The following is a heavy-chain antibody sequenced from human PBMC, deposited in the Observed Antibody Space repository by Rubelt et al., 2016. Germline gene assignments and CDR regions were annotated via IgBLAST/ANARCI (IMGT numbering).Heavy chain of an antibody. CDR1: GGSISSGGYY. Sequence: QVQLQESGPGLVKPSQTLSLTCSVSGGSISSGGYYWSWIRQHPGKGLEWIGYIYYSGSTYYNPSLKSRITISVETSKHQFHRRLGGVTGGVTAVYYCGRELGGGSSAFDYGGQGTLVTVSS. CDR3: GRELGGGSSAFDY. CDR2: IYYSGST. J-gene: IGHJ4*02. V-gene: IGHV4-31*03. D-gene: IGHD3-16*01.